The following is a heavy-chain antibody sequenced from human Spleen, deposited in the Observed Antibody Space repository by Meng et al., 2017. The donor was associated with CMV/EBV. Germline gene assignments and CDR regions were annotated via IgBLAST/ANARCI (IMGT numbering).Heavy chain of an antibody. D-gene: IGHD1-26*01. CDR3: ASDASGNFPLPFDY. CDR2: IIPIFGSA. CDR1: GGTFSNYA. J-gene: IGHJ4*02. Sequence: SVKVSCKASGGTFSNYAISWVRQAPGQGLEWMGRIIPIFGSANYARKFQGRLTITTDESTGTANMELSSLRSEDTAVYYCASDASGNFPLPFDYWGQGTLVTVSS. V-gene: IGHV1-69*05.